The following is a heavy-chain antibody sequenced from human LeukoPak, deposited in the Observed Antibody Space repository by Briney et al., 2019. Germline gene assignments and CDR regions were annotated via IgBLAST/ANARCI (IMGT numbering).Heavy chain of an antibody. V-gene: IGHV3-48*01. CDR1: GFTFSSYS. D-gene: IGHD3-22*01. CDR3: AKGFDSSGYFSWFDP. J-gene: IGHJ5*02. CDR2: ISSSSSTI. Sequence: GGSLRLSCAASGFTFSSYSMNWVRQAPGKGLEWVSYISSSSSTIYYADSVKGRFTISRDNAKNSLYLQMNSLGAEDTAVYYCAKGFDSSGYFSWFDPWGQGTLVTVSS.